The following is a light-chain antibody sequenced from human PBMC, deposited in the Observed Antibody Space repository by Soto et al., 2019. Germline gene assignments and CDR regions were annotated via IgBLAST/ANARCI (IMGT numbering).Light chain of an antibody. J-gene: IGKJ2*01. CDR2: GAS. CDR3: HQYDGGPYT. CDR1: RSVSSN. V-gene: IGKV3-15*01. Sequence: ETVMTQSPATLSISPGERATLSCRASRSVSSNVAWYQQKPGQTPRLLIYGASTRATGIPVRFSGSGSGTEFSLTISSLQSEDFAVYYCHQYDGGPYTFGQGTKGEI.